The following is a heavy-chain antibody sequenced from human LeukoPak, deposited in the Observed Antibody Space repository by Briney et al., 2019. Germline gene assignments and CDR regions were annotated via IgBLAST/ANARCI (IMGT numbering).Heavy chain of an antibody. Sequence: GGSLRLSCIGSGFIFSNYAMNWVRQAPGKGLEWVSSISSSSSYIYYADSVKGRFTISRDNAKNSLYLQMNSLRAEDTAVYYCARDLARPRYDFWSGIPWGQGTLVTVSS. CDR1: GFIFSNYA. D-gene: IGHD3-3*01. J-gene: IGHJ5*02. V-gene: IGHV3-21*01. CDR3: ARDLARPRYDFWSGIP. CDR2: ISSSSSYI.